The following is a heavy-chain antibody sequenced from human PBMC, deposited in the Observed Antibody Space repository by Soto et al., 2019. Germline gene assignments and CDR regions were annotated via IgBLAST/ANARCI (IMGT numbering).Heavy chain of an antibody. J-gene: IGHJ1*01. CDR1: GYTFTGYY. V-gene: IGHV1-2*02. CDR3: ARVRHSSGWYTPAEYFQH. D-gene: IGHD6-19*01. CDR2: INPNSGGT. Sequence: ASVKVYCKASGYTFTGYYMHWVRQAPGQVLEWMGWINPNSGGTNYAQKFQGRVTMTRDTSISTAYMELSRLRSDDTAVYYCARVRHSSGWYTPAEYFQHWGQGTLVTVSS.